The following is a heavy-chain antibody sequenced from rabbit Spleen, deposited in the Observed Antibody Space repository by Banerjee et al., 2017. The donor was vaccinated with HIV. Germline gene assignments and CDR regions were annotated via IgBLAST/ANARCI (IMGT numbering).Heavy chain of an antibody. D-gene: IGHD7-1*01. CDR2: IDPVFGIT. V-gene: IGHV1S7*01. J-gene: IGHJ2*01. Sequence: QLEESGGGLVQPGGSLKLSCKASGFTLSSYYMNWVRQAPGKGLEWIGYIDPVFGITYYANWVNGRFSISRENAQNTVFLQMTSLTAADTATYFCARGDDDIIGNDYPGAFDPWGQGTLVTVS. CDR3: ARGDDDIIGNDYPGAFDP. CDR1: GFTLSSYY.